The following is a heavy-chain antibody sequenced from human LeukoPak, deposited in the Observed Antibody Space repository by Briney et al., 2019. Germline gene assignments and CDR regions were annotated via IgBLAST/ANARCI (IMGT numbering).Heavy chain of an antibody. J-gene: IGHJ3*02. CDR1: GGSISSSSYY. D-gene: IGHD3-22*01. V-gene: IGHV4-39*01. Sequence: PSETLSLTCTVSGGSISSSSYYWGWIRQPPGKGLEWIGSIYYSGSTYYNPSLKSRVTISVDTSKNQFSLRLSSVTAADTAVYYCARAPRLTYYYDSSGYFDAFDIWGQGTMVTVSS. CDR2: IYYSGST. CDR3: ARAPRLTYYYDSSGYFDAFDI.